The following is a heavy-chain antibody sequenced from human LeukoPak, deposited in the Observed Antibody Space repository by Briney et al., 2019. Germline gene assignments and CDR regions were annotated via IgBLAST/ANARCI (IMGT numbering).Heavy chain of an antibody. CDR1: GFTFDDYA. J-gene: IGHJ4*02. Sequence: GGSLRLSCAASGFTFDDYAMHWVRQAPGKGLEWVSGISWNSGSIGYADSVKGRFTISRDNAKNSLYLQMNSLRAEDTALYYCAKGRVGATPYFDYWGQGTLVTVSS. V-gene: IGHV3-9*01. CDR2: ISWNSGSI. CDR3: AKGRVGATPYFDY. D-gene: IGHD1-26*01.